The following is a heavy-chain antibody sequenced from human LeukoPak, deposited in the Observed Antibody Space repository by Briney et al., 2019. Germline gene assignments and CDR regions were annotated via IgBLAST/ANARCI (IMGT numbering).Heavy chain of an antibody. Sequence: GGSLRLSCAASGFTFSNYWMIWVRQAPGKGLEWVANIQQDGGQKRYADSVRGRFTVSRDNAQTSLYLHMNSLRAEDTAVYYCARASNPWLQLSWGEGTLVTVSS. CDR2: IQQDGGQK. CDR1: GFTFSNYW. V-gene: IGHV3-7*05. J-gene: IGHJ4*02. CDR3: ARASNPWLQLS. D-gene: IGHD5-24*01.